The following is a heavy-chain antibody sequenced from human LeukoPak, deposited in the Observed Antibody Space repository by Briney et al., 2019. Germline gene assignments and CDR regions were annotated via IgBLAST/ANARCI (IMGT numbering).Heavy chain of an antibody. Sequence: ASVKVSCKASGYTFTGYYMHWVRQAPGQGLEWMGWINPNSGVTNYAQKFQGWVTMTRNTSISTAYMELSSLRSEDTAVYYCASPEYGYDPYGMDVWGQGTTVTVSS. CDR2: INPNSGVT. D-gene: IGHD5-12*01. CDR1: GYTFTGYY. J-gene: IGHJ6*02. CDR3: ASPEYGYDPYGMDV. V-gene: IGHV1-2*04.